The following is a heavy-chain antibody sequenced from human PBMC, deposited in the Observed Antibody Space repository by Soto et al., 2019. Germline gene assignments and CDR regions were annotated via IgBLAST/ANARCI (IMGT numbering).Heavy chain of an antibody. J-gene: IGHJ4*02. V-gene: IGHV3-7*03. D-gene: IGHD4-17*01. CDR3: ARVRATDYEIDY. CDR1: GFMFGSYW. CDR2: IKRDGSEK. Sequence: PRLSCTASGFMFGSYWMTWVRHVPGKGLQWVANIKRDGSEKYYVDFVKGRFTISRDNADNSVFLDMNNLRVDDTATYYCARVRATDYEIDYWGQGALVPVSS.